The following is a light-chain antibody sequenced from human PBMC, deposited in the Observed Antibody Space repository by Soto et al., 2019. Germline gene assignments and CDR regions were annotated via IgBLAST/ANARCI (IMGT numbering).Light chain of an antibody. V-gene: IGKV4-1*01. Sequence: DIVMTQSPDSLAVSLGERATINCKSSQSLLDSSNNKNYLAWYQQKPGQPPKLLIYWASTRESGVPDRFSGSGSGTDFTLTISSLQAEDVAVYYCQQYDSIPRTFDQGTKVEIK. CDR2: WAS. CDR3: QQYDSIPRT. J-gene: IGKJ1*01. CDR1: QSLLDSSNNKNY.